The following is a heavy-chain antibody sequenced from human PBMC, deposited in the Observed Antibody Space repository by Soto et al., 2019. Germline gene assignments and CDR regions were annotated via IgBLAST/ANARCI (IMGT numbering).Heavy chain of an antibody. V-gene: IGHV3-11*01. Sequence: PGGSLRLSCAAAGFTFSTYAMSWVRQAPGKGLEWVSYISSSGSTIYYADSVKGRFTISRDNAKNSLYLQMNSLRAEDTAVYYCARDKRGYSYGFHPFDYWGQGTLVTSPQ. J-gene: IGHJ4*02. D-gene: IGHD5-18*01. CDR1: GFTFSTYA. CDR2: ISSSGSTI. CDR3: ARDKRGYSYGFHPFDY.